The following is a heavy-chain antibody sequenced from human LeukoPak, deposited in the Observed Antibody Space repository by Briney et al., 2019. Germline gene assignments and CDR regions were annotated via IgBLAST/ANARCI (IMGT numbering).Heavy chain of an antibody. D-gene: IGHD3-10*01. CDR3: AKDNGLGSFYIFDY. CDR2: ISSSGSTI. CDR1: GFTFSSYE. J-gene: IGHJ4*02. V-gene: IGHV3-48*03. Sequence: GGSLRLSCAASGFTFSSYEMNWVRQAPGKGLEWVSYISSSGSTIYYADSVKGRFTISRDNSKNTLSLQMNSLRAEDTAVYYCAKDNGLGSFYIFDYWGQGTLVTVSS.